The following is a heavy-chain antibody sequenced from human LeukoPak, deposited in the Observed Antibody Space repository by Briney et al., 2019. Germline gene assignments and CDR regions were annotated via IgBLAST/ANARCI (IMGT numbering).Heavy chain of an antibody. CDR3: ARVRSYFDY. CDR2: ISGSGGTT. CDR1: GFTFSDYY. Sequence: GGSLRLSCAASGFTFSDYYMSWVRQAPGKGLEWVSAISGSGGTTYYADSVKGRFTISRDNSKNTLYLQMNSLRAEDTAVYYCARVRSYFDYWGQGTLVTVSS. J-gene: IGHJ4*02. V-gene: IGHV3-23*01. D-gene: IGHD3-10*01.